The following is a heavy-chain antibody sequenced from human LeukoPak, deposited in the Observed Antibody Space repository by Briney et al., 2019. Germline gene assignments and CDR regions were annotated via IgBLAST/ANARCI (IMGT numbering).Heavy chain of an antibody. D-gene: IGHD2-21*02. CDR1: GFTFSSFW. Sequence: GGSLRLSCAASGFTFSSFWMHWVRQVPGKGLVWVSRINRDGSSTGYADSVKGRFTISRDNSKNTLYLQMNRLRPEDTAVYYCARGTVTAPDYWGQGTLVTVSS. CDR2: INRDGSST. CDR3: ARGTVTAPDY. V-gene: IGHV3-74*01. J-gene: IGHJ4*02.